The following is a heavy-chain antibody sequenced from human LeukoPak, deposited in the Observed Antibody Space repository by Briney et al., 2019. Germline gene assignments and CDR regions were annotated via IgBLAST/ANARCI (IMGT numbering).Heavy chain of an antibody. CDR1: GYTFTSYA. V-gene: IGHV1-3*01. Sequence: GASVKVSCKASGYTFTSYAMHWVRQAPGQRLEWMGWINAGNGNTKYSQKFQGRVTIARDTSASTAYMELSSLRSEDTAVYYCATSGQVVAMMHYWGQGTLVTVSS. CDR3: ATSGQVVAMMHY. D-gene: IGHD2-15*01. CDR2: INAGNGNT. J-gene: IGHJ4*02.